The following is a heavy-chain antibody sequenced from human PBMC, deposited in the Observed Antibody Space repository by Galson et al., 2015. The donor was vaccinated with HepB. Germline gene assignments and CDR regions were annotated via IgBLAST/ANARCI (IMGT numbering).Heavy chain of an antibody. CDR3: ARDPSGSYWGRVFDL. J-gene: IGHJ5*02. Sequence: CAISGDSVSSNSAAWNWIRQSPSRGLEWLGRTCYRSKWYNDYEESVKSRMTIKPDTSKNEFSLQLNSVTPEDTAVYYCARDPSGSYWGRVFDLWGQGIPVTVS. CDR1: GDSVSSNSAA. D-gene: IGHD1-26*01. CDR2: TCYRSKWYN. V-gene: IGHV6-1*01.